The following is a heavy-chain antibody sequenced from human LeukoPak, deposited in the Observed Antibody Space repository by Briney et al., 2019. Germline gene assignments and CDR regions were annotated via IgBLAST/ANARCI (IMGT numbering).Heavy chain of an antibody. CDR3: ASPMTLVLRGLAGIDAFNI. D-gene: IGHD3-22*01. CDR1: GGSISSGDYY. Sequence: KSSETLSLTCTVSGGSISSGDYYWSWIRQPPGKGLEWIGHIQHSGGTYYSPSLRSRVTMSLDRSKNQFSLNLSSATAADTAVYYCASPMTLVLRGLAGIDAFNIWGQGTMVTVSS. J-gene: IGHJ3*02. V-gene: IGHV4-30-4*01. CDR2: IQHSGGT.